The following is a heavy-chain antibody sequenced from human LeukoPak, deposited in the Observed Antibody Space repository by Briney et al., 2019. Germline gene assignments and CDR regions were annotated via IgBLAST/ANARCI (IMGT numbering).Heavy chain of an antibody. CDR1: GFTVGDYS. CDR2: IRSKTYGGTT. CDR3: TRTFGVVNNFDY. D-gene: IGHD3-3*01. Sequence: GSLRLSFTGAGFTVGDYSLTWVRQAPGEGVGWVGFIRSKTYGGTTEYAASVKGRFTISRDDSKSIAYLQMNSLKTEDTAVYYCTRTFGVVNNFDYWGQGTLVTVSS. V-gene: IGHV3-49*04. J-gene: IGHJ4*02.